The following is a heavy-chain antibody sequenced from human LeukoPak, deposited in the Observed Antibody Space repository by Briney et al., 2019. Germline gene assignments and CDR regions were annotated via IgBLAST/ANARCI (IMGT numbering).Heavy chain of an antibody. D-gene: IGHD6-19*01. CDR3: ARDGSGWYSYFDY. CDR1: GYTFTGYY. CDR2: INPNSGGT. J-gene: IGHJ4*02. Sequence: ASVKVSCKASGYTFTGYYVHWVRQAPGQGLEWMGWINPNSGGTNYAQKFQGRVTMTRDTSISTAYMELSRLRSDDTAVYYCARDGSGWYSYFDYWGQGTLVTVSS. V-gene: IGHV1-2*02.